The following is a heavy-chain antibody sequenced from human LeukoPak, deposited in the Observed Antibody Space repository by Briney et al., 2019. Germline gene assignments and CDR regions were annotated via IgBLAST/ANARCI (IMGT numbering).Heavy chain of an antibody. CDR3: AKEVWYSNYYYYYMDV. J-gene: IGHJ6*03. Sequence: GGSLRLSCAASGFTFSSYSMNWVRQAPGKGLEWVSYISTGSSAIYYADSVKGRFTISRDNARNSLYLQMNSLSAEDTAVYYCAKEVWYSNYYYYYMDVWGKGTTVTVSS. CDR1: GFTFSSYS. V-gene: IGHV3-48*01. CDR2: ISTGSSAI. D-gene: IGHD4-11*01.